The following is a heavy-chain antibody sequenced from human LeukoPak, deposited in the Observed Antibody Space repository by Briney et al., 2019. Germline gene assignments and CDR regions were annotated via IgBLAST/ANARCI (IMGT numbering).Heavy chain of an antibody. Sequence: SETLSLTCTVSGGSITSSNYYWGWIRQPPGKGLEWIGSIYYSGSTYYNPSLKSRVTISVDTSKNQFSLKLTSVTAADTAVYYCARRGYNSTYWGQGTLVTVSS. J-gene: IGHJ4*02. V-gene: IGHV4-39*07. CDR3: ARRGYNSTY. CDR1: GGSITSSNYY. D-gene: IGHD5-12*01. CDR2: IYYSGST.